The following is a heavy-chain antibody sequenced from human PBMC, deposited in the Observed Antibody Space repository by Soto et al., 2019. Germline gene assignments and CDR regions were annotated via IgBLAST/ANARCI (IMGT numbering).Heavy chain of an antibody. Sequence: SETLSLTCTVSGGSISNYFWGWVRQPPGKGLDWIGYMYFNGSPNYNPSLKSRVTILVDTPKNQFFLKVTSLTAADTAMYYCVRLGSGTIDYWGQGTLVTVSS. CDR3: VRLGSGTIDY. CDR2: MYFNGSP. V-gene: IGHV4-59*01. CDR1: GGSISNYF. J-gene: IGHJ4*02. D-gene: IGHD1-1*01.